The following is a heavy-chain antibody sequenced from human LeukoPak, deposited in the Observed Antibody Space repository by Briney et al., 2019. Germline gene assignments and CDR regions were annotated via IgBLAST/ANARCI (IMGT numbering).Heavy chain of an antibody. CDR3: ARVPGQVVPAAIGRYWFDP. Sequence: EASVKVSCKASGGTFSSYAISWVRQAPGQGLEWMGRIIPILGIANYAQKFQGRVTITADKSTSTAYMELSSLRSEDTAVYYCARVPGQVVPAAIGRYWFDPWGQGTLVTVSS. J-gene: IGHJ5*02. CDR1: GGTFSSYA. D-gene: IGHD2-2*02. CDR2: IIPILGIA. V-gene: IGHV1-69*04.